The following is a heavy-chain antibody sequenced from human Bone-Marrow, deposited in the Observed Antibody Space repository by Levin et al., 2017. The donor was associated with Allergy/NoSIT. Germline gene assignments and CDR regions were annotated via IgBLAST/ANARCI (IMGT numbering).Heavy chain of an antibody. D-gene: IGHD4-23*01. CDR3: VKDDLRWGDY. CDR1: GFIFSSYA. V-gene: IGHV3-23*01. J-gene: IGHJ4*02. Sequence: PGGSLRLSCVGSGFIFSSYAMNWVRQAPGKGLEWVSSISVSGGITYYADSVKGRFTISRDNSENTLHLQMSSLRAEDTAVYYCVKDDLRWGDYWGQGTLVTVSS. CDR2: ISVSGGIT.